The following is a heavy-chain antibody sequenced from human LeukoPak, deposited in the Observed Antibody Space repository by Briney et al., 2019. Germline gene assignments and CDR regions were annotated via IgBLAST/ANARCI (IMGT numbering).Heavy chain of an antibody. V-gene: IGHV1-18*01. D-gene: IGHD2-2*01. CDR1: GYTFTTYG. Sequence: ASVKVSCKASGYTFTTYGISWVRQAPGQGLEWMGWSSAYNGNRNYAQKLQGRVTMTTDTSTSTAYMELRSLRSDDTAVYYCAREYCSSTSCYGVDYWGQGTLVTVSS. CDR2: SSAYNGNR. J-gene: IGHJ4*02. CDR3: AREYCSSTSCYGVDY.